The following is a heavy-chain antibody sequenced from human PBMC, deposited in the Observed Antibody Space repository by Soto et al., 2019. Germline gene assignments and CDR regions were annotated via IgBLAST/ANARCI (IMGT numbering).Heavy chain of an antibody. Sequence: EAQLLESGGGFVQQGGSLRLSCAASGFSFSSHWMHWVRQAPGKGLVGVSRMKGDGSTANYADSVKGRLTISRDNARNTVYLQMNSLRVEDTAVYCCARGIPGHYGFDIWGQGTMVTVSS. CDR3: ARGIPGHYGFDI. D-gene: IGHD3-10*01. J-gene: IGHJ3*02. CDR2: MKGDGSTA. V-gene: IGHV3-74*01. CDR1: GFSFSSHW.